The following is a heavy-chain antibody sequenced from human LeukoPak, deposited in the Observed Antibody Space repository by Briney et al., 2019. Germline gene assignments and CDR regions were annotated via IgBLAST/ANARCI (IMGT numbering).Heavy chain of an antibody. Sequence: RPSEILSLTCTVSSASISSSPYYWAWIRQSPGKGLEWIGTISYSGSTYYNPSLKSLITISVDTSKNQFSLKLSSVTAADTAVYYCARDPIMIGHLSVLTKDVWGKGTTVTVSS. CDR1: SASISSSPYY. J-gene: IGHJ6*04. V-gene: IGHV4-39*07. CDR3: ARDPIMIGHLSVLTKDV. CDR2: ISYSGST. D-gene: IGHD3-16*01.